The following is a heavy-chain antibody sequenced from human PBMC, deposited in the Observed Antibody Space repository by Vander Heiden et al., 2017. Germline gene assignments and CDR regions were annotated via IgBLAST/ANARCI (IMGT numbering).Heavy chain of an antibody. CDR2: IIPIFGTA. D-gene: IGHD4-4*01. V-gene: IGHV1-69*01. Sequence: QVQLVQSGAEVKKPGSSVKVSCTASGGTFSSYAISWVRQAPGQGLEWMGGIIPIFGTANYAQKFQGRVTITADESTSTAYMELSSLRSEDTAVYYCARPHDYSNLVYFDYWGQGTLVTVSS. CDR1: GGTFSSYA. J-gene: IGHJ4*02. CDR3: ARPHDYSNLVYFDY.